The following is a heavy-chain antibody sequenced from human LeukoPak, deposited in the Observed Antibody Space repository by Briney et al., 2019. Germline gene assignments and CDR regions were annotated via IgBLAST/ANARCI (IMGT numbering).Heavy chain of an antibody. V-gene: IGHV3-23*01. D-gene: IGHD3-3*01. J-gene: IGHJ4*02. Sequence: PPGGSLRLSCAASGFTFSSYAMSWVRQAPGKGLEWVSAISGSGGSTYYADSVKGRFTISRDNSKNTLYLQMNSLRAEDTAVYYCAKDLNPPTRRITIFGVVIFDYWGQGTLVTVSS. CDR2: ISGSGGST. CDR1: GFTFSSYA. CDR3: AKDLNPPTRRITIFGVVIFDY.